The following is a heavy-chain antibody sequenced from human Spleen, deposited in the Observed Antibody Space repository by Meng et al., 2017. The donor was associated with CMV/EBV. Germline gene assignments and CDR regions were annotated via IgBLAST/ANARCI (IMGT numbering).Heavy chain of an antibody. CDR3: TKGSWRCSSTTCSES. J-gene: IGHJ5*02. V-gene: IGHV3-53*01. CDR1: GFTVSSDY. D-gene: IGHD2-2*01. CDR2: IYSAGGI. Sequence: GGSLRLSCAASGFTVSSDYMSWVRQAPGKGLEWVSVIYSAGGIYYAASVKGRFTISRDNSRNKVYLQLNSLRTEDTAIYYCTKGSWRCSSTTCSESWGQGTLVTVSS.